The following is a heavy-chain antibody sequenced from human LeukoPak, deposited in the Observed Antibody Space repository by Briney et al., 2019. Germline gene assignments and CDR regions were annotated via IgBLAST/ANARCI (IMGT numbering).Heavy chain of an antibody. CDR1: AGSISSYY. CDR3: ARLNHSSGDSRRLSWFDP. CDR2: IYYSGST. V-gene: IGHV4-59*08. Sequence: SETLSLTCTDSAGSISSYYWSWIRQPPGKGLEWIGYIYYSGSTNYNPSLKSRVTISVDTSKNQFSLKLSSVTAADTAVYYCARLNHSSGDSRRLSWFDPWGQGTLVTVSS. D-gene: IGHD3-22*01. J-gene: IGHJ5*02.